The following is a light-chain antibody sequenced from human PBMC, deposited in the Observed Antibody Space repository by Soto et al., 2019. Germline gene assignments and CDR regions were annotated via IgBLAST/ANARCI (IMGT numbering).Light chain of an antibody. CDR2: LGS. V-gene: IGKV2-28*01. J-gene: IGKJ1*01. Sequence: DLLKTQCVLSIPLTPRETPTTSCRTCCMLLHSNGYNYLEWYLQKPGQSPQLLIYLGSNRSSGVPERFSGSGSGTEFTLTISSLQTDDFATYYCQQYRSYWTFGQGTKVDI. CDR1: CMLLHSNGYNY. CDR3: QQYRSYWT.